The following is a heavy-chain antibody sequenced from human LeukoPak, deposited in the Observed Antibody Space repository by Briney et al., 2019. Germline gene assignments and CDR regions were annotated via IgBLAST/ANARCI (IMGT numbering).Heavy chain of an antibody. J-gene: IGHJ4*02. D-gene: IGHD3-22*01. Sequence: ASVKVSCKASGYTFTGYYMHWVRQAPGQGLEWMGWINPNSGGTNYAQKFQGRVTMTRDTSTSTVYMELSSLRSEDTAVYYCARALNYYDRCFDYWGQGTLVTVSS. CDR3: ARALNYYDRCFDY. V-gene: IGHV1-2*02. CDR2: INPNSGGT. CDR1: GYTFTGYY.